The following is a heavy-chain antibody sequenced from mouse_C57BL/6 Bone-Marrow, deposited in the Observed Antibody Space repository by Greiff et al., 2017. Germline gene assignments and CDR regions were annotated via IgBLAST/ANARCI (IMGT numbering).Heavy chain of an antibody. V-gene: IGHV1-42*01. CDR1: GYSFTGYY. CDR2: INPSTGGT. D-gene: IGHD1-1*01. J-gene: IGHJ1*03. Sequence: EVQLQQSGPELVKPGASVKISCKASGYSFTGYYMNWVKQSPEKSLEWIGEINPSTGGTTYNQKFKAKATLTVDKSSSTAYMQLKSLTSEDSAVYYCAYYYGSSYDWYFDVWGTGTTVTVSS. CDR3: AYYYGSSYDWYFDV.